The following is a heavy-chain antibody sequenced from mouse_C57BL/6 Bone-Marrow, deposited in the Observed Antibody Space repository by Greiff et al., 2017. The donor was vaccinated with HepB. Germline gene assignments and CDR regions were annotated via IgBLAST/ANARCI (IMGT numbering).Heavy chain of an antibody. CDR2: IYPGGGYT. Sequence: VQLQQSGAELVRPGTSVKMSCKASGYTFTNYWIGWVKQRPGHGLEWIGDIYPGGGYTNYNEKFKGKATLTADKSSSTAYMQLSSLTSEDSAIYYCERRSPYYYGSSYGYWGRGTTLTVSA. CDR3: ERRSPYYYGSSYGY. V-gene: IGHV1-63*01. D-gene: IGHD1-1*01. CDR1: GYTFTNYW. J-gene: IGHJ2*01.